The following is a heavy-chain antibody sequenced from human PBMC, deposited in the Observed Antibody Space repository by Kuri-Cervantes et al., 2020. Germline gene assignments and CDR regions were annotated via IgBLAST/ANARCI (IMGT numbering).Heavy chain of an antibody. CDR3: ARARWEQWLPASYYYYYMDV. V-gene: IGHV1-3*01. CDR2: INAGNGNT. Sequence: ASVKVSCKASGYTFTSYATHWVRQAPGQRLEWMGWINAGNGNTKYSQKFQGRVTITRDTSASTAYMELSSLRSEDTAVYYCARARWEQWLPASYYYYYMDVWGKGTTVTVSS. J-gene: IGHJ6*03. D-gene: IGHD6-19*01. CDR1: GYTFTSYA.